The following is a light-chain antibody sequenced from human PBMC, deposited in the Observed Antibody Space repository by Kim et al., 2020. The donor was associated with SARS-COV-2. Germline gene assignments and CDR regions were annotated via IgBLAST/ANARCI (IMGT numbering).Light chain of an antibody. Sequence: DIQMTQSPATLSASVGDRVTMTCRASQSINNCLAWYQQKPGKAPKVLVYDASSLDSGVPSRFSGSGSGTEFTLTISSLQPDDFATYYCQQYNSYSWTFGQGTKVDIK. V-gene: IGKV1-5*01. CDR3: QQYNSYSWT. CDR1: QSINNC. CDR2: DAS. J-gene: IGKJ1*01.